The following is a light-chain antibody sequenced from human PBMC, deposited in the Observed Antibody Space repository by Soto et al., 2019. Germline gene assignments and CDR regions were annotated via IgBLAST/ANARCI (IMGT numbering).Light chain of an antibody. J-gene: IGKJ3*01. CDR3: HQRSNWPPT. CDR2: DAS. CDR1: QSVSGY. V-gene: IGKV3-11*01. Sequence: EIVLTQSPATLSLSPGDRATLSCRASQSVSGYLAWYQQKPGQAPRLLIYDASSRATGIPARFSGSGSGTDFTLTISSLEPEDFALYYCHQRSNWPPTFGPGTKVDIK.